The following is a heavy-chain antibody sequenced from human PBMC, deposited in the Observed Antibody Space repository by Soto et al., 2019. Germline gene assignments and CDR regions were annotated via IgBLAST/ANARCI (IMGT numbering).Heavy chain of an antibody. V-gene: IGHV5-10-1*04. CDR2: IDPSDSYT. Sequence: PGESLKISCKGSGYSFTSYWISWVRQMPGKGLEWMGRIDPSDSYTRYSPSFQSQVTISVDRSINTAYLQWSSLKASDTAMYFCARHAAGNYYDSSGSQVWYFDLWGRGTLVTVSS. CDR3: ARHAAGNYYDSSGSQVWYFDL. J-gene: IGHJ2*01. D-gene: IGHD3-22*01. CDR1: GYSFTSYW.